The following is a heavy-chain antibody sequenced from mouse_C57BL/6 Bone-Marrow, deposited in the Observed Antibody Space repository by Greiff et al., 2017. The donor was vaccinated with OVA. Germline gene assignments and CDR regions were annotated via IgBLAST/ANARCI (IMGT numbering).Heavy chain of an antibody. CDR1: GFNIKDDY. V-gene: IGHV14-4*01. CDR2: IDPENGDT. CDR3: TTDTTVVATRDD. D-gene: IGHD1-1*01. Sequence: EVKLMESGAELVRPGASVKLSCTASGFNIKDDYMHWVKQRPEQGLEWIGWIDPENGDTEYASKFQGKATITADTSSNTAYLQLSSLTSEDTAVDDCTTDTTVVATRDDWGQGTTRTGSS. J-gene: IGHJ2*01.